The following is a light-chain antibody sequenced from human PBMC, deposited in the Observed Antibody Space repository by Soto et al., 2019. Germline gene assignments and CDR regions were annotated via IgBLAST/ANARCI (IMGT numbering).Light chain of an antibody. J-gene: IGKJ2*01. CDR1: QSVSSSY. V-gene: IGKV3-20*01. CDR3: QRYGSSPGYT. CDR2: GAS. Sequence: EIVLTQSPGTLSLSPGERATLSCRASQSVSSSYLAWYQQKPGQAPRLLIYGASSRATGIPDRFSGSGYGTDFTLTISGLEPEDFAVYYCQRYGSSPGYTFGQGTKLEIK.